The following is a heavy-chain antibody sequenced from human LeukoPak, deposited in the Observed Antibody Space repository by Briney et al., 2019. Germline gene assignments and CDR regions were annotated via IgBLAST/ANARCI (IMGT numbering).Heavy chain of an antibody. Sequence: GGSLRLSCAASGFTFSYYWMGWVRQAPGKGLEWVANIKQDGSEKYYVDSVKGRFTISRDNAKNSLYLQMNSLRAEDTAVYYCARVRRTMTKRGYSGYDYFDYRGQGTLVTVSS. D-gene: IGHD5-12*01. J-gene: IGHJ4*02. CDR1: GFTFSYYW. CDR3: ARVRRTMTKRGYSGYDYFDY. CDR2: IKQDGSEK. V-gene: IGHV3-7*04.